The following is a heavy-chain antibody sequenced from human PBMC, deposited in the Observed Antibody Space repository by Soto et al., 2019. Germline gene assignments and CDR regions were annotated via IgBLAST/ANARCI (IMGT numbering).Heavy chain of an antibody. D-gene: IGHD3-9*01. Sequence: QLQLQESGPGLVKPSETLSLTCSVSDDSINSDKYYWGWIRQPPGKGLEWIGSIYYRGNAYYNPSSQTRVTISLDKPKSQFSLKLNSVTAADSAVYFCARLEGLATISYYFDFWGPGALVTVSS. CDR1: DDSINSDKYY. J-gene: IGHJ4*02. V-gene: IGHV4-39*01. CDR2: IYYRGNA. CDR3: ARLEGLATISYYFDF.